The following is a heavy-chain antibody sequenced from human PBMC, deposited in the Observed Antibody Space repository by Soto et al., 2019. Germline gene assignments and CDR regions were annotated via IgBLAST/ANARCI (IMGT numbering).Heavy chain of an antibody. D-gene: IGHD3-10*01. CDR2: INHSGST. Sequence: SETLSLTCAVYGGSFSGYYWSWIRQPPGKGLEWIGEINHSGSTNYNPSLKSRVTISVDTSKNQFSLKLSSVTAADTAVYYCARGLSLLWFGERADFDYWGQGTLV. V-gene: IGHV4-34*01. CDR1: GGSFSGYY. CDR3: ARGLSLLWFGERADFDY. J-gene: IGHJ4*02.